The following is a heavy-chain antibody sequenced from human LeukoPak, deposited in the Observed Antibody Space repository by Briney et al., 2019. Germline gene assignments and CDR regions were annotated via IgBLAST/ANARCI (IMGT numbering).Heavy chain of an antibody. CDR2: ISYDGSNK. Sequence: GGSLRLSCAASGFTFSSYAMHWVRQAPVKGLEWVAVISYDGSNKYYADSVKGRFTISRDNSKNTLYLQMNSLRAEDTAVYYCARDGDYGDYALDYWGQGTLVTVSS. CDR1: GFTFSSYA. CDR3: ARDGDYGDYALDY. V-gene: IGHV3-30*04. J-gene: IGHJ4*02. D-gene: IGHD4-17*01.